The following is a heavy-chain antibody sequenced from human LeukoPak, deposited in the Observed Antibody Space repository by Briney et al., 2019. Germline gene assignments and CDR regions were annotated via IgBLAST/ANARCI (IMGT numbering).Heavy chain of an antibody. Sequence: PSETLSLTCAVYGGSFSDYYWSWIRQPPGKGLEWIGEINHSGSTNYNPSLKSRVTISVDTSKNQFSLKLSSVTAADTAGYYFARGLRGAPDAFDIWGQGTMVTVSS. D-gene: IGHD5-24*01. V-gene: IGHV4-34*01. CDR3: ARGLRGAPDAFDI. CDR2: INHSGST. J-gene: IGHJ3*02. CDR1: GGSFSDYY.